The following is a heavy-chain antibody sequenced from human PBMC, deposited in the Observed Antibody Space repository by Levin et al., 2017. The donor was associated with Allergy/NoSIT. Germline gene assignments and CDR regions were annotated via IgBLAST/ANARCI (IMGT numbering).Heavy chain of an antibody. CDR1: GGSISSGGYS. Sequence: SETLSLTCAVSGGSISSGGYSWSWIRQPPGKGLEWIGYIYHSGSTYYNPSLKSRVTISVDRSKNQFSLKLSSVTAADTAVYYCARGGDCSSTSCYGRMLPGFDPWGQGTLVTVSS. J-gene: IGHJ5*02. CDR2: IYHSGST. CDR3: ARGGDCSSTSCYGRMLPGFDP. V-gene: IGHV4-30-2*01. D-gene: IGHD2-2*01.